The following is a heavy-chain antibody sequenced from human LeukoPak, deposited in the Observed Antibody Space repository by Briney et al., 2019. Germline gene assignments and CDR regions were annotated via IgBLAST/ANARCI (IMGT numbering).Heavy chain of an antibody. CDR3: ARETPGTGAFDY. CDR2: INPSGGST. J-gene: IGHJ4*02. V-gene: IGHV1-46*01. Sequence: ASVKVSCKTSGYTFTSYYIHWVRQAPGQELEWMGIINPSGGSTSYAQKFQGRVTMTRDMSTSTVYMELSSLRSEGTAVYYCARETPGTGAFDYWGQGTLVTVSS. CDR1: GYTFTSYY. D-gene: IGHD3/OR15-3a*01.